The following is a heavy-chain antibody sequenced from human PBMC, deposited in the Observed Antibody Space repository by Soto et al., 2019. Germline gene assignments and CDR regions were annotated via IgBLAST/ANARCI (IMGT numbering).Heavy chain of an antibody. CDR2: IGGSSGST. D-gene: IGHD2-2*01. Sequence: EVQLLESGGGLLQPGGSLRLSCAASGFTFRSYAMSWVRQAPGKGLEWVSAIGGSSGSTDYADSVKGRFTISRDNSKNTLFLQMNSLRAEYTAVYYCAKDRSSTSCYAFDYWGHGTLVTVSS. CDR1: GFTFRSYA. CDR3: AKDRSSTSCYAFDY. V-gene: IGHV3-23*01. J-gene: IGHJ4*01.